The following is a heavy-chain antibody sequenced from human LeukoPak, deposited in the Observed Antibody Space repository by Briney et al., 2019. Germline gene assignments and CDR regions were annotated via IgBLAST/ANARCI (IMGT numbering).Heavy chain of an antibody. CDR3: ARWGRGGY. Sequence: PGGSLRLSCAASGFTFSSHWMSWVRQAPGKGLEWVANIKQDGSEKYYVDSVKGRFTISRDNAKNSLYLQMNSLRAEDTAVYYCARWGRGGYWGQGTLVTVSS. D-gene: IGHD7-27*01. J-gene: IGHJ4*02. V-gene: IGHV3-7*01. CDR2: IKQDGSEK. CDR1: GFTFSSHW.